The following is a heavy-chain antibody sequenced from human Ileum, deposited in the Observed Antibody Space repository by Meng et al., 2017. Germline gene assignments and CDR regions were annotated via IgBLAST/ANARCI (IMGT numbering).Heavy chain of an antibody. Sequence: GESLKISCAASGFTFSRYWMNWVRQAPGKGLELVANIEQDGSEKYYVDSVKGRFTISRDNAKSSLSLQMNNLRAEDTAVYYCASLSSGDAFDIWGHGTMVTVSS. J-gene: IGHJ3*02. CDR1: GFTFSRYW. CDR2: IEQDGSEK. D-gene: IGHD6-6*01. CDR3: ASLSSGDAFDI. V-gene: IGHV3-7*01.